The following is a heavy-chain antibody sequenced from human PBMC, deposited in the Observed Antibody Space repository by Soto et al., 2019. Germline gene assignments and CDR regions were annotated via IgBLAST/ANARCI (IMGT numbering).Heavy chain of an antibody. J-gene: IGHJ4*02. V-gene: IGHV3-74*01. D-gene: IGHD3-10*01. CDR1: GFTFSSYC. CDR2: IKGDGTNT. Sequence: GGSLRLSCAASGFTFSSYCMHWVRQVPGKGLVWVSRIKGDGTNTGYADSVKGRFTISRDNVKNTLYLQMNSLRAEDTAVYYCARGLTGYYGFDYWGQGTLVTVSS. CDR3: ARGLTGYYGFDY.